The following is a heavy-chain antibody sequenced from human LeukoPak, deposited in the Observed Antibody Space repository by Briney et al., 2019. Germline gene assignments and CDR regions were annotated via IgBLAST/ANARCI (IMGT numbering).Heavy chain of an antibody. J-gene: IGHJ4*02. CDR2: ISAYNGNT. D-gene: IGHD3-22*01. CDR3: ARAGSYDTSGYSAF. V-gene: IGHV1-18*01. CDR1: GYTFSSYG. Sequence: GASVKVSCKASGYTFSSYGISWVRQAPGQGLEWMGWISAYNGNTNYRQKLQGRVTMTTDTSTSTAYLDLRSLSSDDTAVYFCARAGSYDTSGYSAFWGQGTLVTVSS.